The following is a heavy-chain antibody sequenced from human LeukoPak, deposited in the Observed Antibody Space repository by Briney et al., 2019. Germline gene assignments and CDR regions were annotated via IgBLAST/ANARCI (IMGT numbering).Heavy chain of an antibody. CDR1: GFTFSNAW. CDR2: IKSKTDGGTT. V-gene: IGHV3-15*01. CDR3: TTDYYYDSSGYYSWVR. D-gene: IGHD3-22*01. Sequence: GGSLRLSCAASGFTFSNAWMSWVRQAPGKGLEWVGRIKSKTDGGTTDYAAPVKGRFTISRDDSKNTLYLQMNSLKTEDTAVYYCTTDYYYDSSGYYSWVRWGQGTLATVSS. J-gene: IGHJ4*02.